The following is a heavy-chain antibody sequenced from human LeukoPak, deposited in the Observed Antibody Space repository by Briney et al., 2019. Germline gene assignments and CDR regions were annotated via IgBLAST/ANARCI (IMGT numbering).Heavy chain of an antibody. CDR2: VNPNSGNT. D-gene: IGHD6-13*01. V-gene: IGHV1-8*01. J-gene: IGHJ4*02. CDR1: GYTFTSYD. CDR3: ACLSGYSSSWSGY. Sequence: ASVKVSCKASGYTFTSYDINWVRQATGQGLEWMGWVNPNSGNTGYAQKFQGRVTMTRNTSISTAYMELSSLRSEDTAVYYCACLSGYSSSWSGYWGQGTLVTVSS.